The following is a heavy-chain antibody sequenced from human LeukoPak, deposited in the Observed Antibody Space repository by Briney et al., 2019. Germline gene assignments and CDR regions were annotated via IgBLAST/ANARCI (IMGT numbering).Heavy chain of an antibody. CDR1: GFTFSTYG. J-gene: IGHJ4*02. V-gene: IGHV3-30*02. CDR3: AKASDQLLYSKFDY. D-gene: IGHD2-2*02. CDR2: IQYDGSYK. Sequence: GGSLRLSCAASGFTFSTYGIHWVRQAPGKGLEWVAFIQYDGSYKFYADSVQGRFSISRDNSKNTLFLQMNSLRAEDTAVYYCAKASDQLLYSKFDYWGQGTLVTVSS.